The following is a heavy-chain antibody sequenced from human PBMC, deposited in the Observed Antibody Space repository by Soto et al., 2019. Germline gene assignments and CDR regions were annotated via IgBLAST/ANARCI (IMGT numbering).Heavy chain of an antibody. J-gene: IGHJ6*02. CDR1: GGTFISYA. Sequence: QVQLVQSGAEVKKPGSSVKVSCKASGGTFISYAISWVRQAPGQGLEWIGGLIPVLATAKYAQKFQGRVTITADESSITAYMELSSRRAEDTAMYYCARDDYIGGMDVWGQGTTVTVSS. D-gene: IGHD3-16*01. V-gene: IGHV1-69*11. CDR2: LIPVLATA. CDR3: ARDDYIGGMDV.